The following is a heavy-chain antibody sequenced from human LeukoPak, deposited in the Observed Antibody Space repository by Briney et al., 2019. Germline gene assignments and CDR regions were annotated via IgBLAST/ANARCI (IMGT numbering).Heavy chain of an antibody. D-gene: IGHD2-15*01. CDR3: AKDDCSGGSCYSFDY. V-gene: IGHV3-9*01. CDR2: ISWNSGSI. CDR1: GFTFDDYA. Sequence: GGSLRLSCAASGFTFDDYAMHWVRQAPGKGLEWVSGISWNSGSIVYADSVKGRFTISRDNAKNSLYLQMNSLRAEDTALYYCAKDDCSGGSCYSFDYWGQGTLVTVSS. J-gene: IGHJ4*02.